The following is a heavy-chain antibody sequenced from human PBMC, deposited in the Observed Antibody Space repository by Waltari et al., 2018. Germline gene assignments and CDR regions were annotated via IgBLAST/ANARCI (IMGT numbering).Heavy chain of an antibody. J-gene: IGHJ4*02. CDR3: ASVIPWRRGYDFEGSDY. V-gene: IGHV3-21*01. CDR2: ISSSRSYI. CDR1: GFTFSSYS. Sequence: EVQLVESGGGLVKPGGSLRLSCAASGFTFSSYSMNWVRQAPGKGLEWVSSISSSRSYIYDADAVKGRLTISRDNAKNSLDLQMNSLRAEDTAVYYCASVIPWRRGYDFEGSDYWGQGTLVTVSS. D-gene: IGHD5-12*01.